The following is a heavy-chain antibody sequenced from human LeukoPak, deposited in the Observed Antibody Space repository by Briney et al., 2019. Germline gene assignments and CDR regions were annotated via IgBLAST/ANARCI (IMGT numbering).Heavy chain of an antibody. V-gene: IGHV4-34*01. Sequence: SETLSLTCTVSGGSISSYYWSWIRQPPGKGLEWIGEINHSGSTNYNPSLKSRVTISVDTSKNQFSLKLSSVTAADTAVYYCARRQRGWELLKGILDYWGQGTLVTVSS. CDR1: GGSISSYY. J-gene: IGHJ4*02. CDR2: INHSGST. CDR3: ARRQRGWELLKGILDY. D-gene: IGHD1-26*01.